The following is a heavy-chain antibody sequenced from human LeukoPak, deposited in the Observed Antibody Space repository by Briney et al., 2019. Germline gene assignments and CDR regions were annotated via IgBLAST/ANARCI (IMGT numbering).Heavy chain of an antibody. D-gene: IGHD2-21*02. CDR2: ISVINSGNT. CDR3: SREFPFCGADCFSGVFDI. Sequence: ASVKVSCKTSGYTFTSFGLSWVRQAPGQGLEWMGWISVINSGNTRYAQNFQGRLTMTTDTSTTTAYMELRSLRSDDTAVYYCSREFPFCGADCFSGVFDIWGQGTMVTVS. CDR1: GYTFTSFG. J-gene: IGHJ3*02. V-gene: IGHV1-18*01.